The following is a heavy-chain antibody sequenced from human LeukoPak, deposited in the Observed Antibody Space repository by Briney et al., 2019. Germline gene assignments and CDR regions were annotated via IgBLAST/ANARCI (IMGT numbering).Heavy chain of an antibody. CDR2: INHSGST. V-gene: IGHV4-34*01. CDR3: ARGRDYYGMDV. CDR1: GGSFSGYY. J-gene: IGHJ6*02. Sequence: PSETLSLTCAVYGGSFSGYYWSWIRRPPGKGLEWIGEINHSGSTNYNPSLNSRVTISVDTSKNQFSLKLSSVTAADTAVYYCARGRDYYGMDVWGQGTTVTVSS.